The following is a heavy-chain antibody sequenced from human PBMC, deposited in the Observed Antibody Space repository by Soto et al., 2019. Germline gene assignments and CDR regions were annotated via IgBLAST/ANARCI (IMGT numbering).Heavy chain of an antibody. CDR2: ISYDGSNK. J-gene: IGHJ5*02. CDR1: GFTFSSYG. Sequence: GGSLRLSCAASGFTFSSYGMHWVRQAPGKGLEWVAVISYDGSNKYYADSVKGRFTISRDNSKNTLYLQMNSLRAEDTAVYYCEVRARPSPGNWFDPWGQGTLVTVSS. CDR3: EVRARPSPGNWFDP. D-gene: IGHD6-6*01. V-gene: IGHV3-30*03.